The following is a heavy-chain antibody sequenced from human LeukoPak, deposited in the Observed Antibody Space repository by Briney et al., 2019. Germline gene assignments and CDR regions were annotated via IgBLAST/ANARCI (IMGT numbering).Heavy chain of an antibody. CDR1: GGSISSSSYY. J-gene: IGHJ4*02. CDR3: ARRPWGIAAAGPVDY. V-gene: IGHV4-39*01. CDR2: IYYSGST. Sequence: SETLSLTCTVSGGSISSSSYYWGWIRQPPGKGLEWIGSIYYSGSTYYNPSLKSRVTISVDTSKNQFSLKLSSVTAADTAVYYCARRPWGIAAAGPVDYWGQGTLVTVSS. D-gene: IGHD6-13*01.